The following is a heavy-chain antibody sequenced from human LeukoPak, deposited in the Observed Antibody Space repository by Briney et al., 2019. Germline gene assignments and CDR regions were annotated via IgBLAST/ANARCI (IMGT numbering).Heavy chain of an antibody. D-gene: IGHD1-14*01. V-gene: IGHV4-39*01. CDR2: MYHDGRT. Sequence: PSETLSLTCTVSGGSINSGTYYWGRIRQPPGKGLQWIASMYHDGRTSYSTSLESRVTISIDTSTNQFSLKLSSVTAADTAVYYCASDHKSITMRKGQYFDYWGQGVLVTVSS. J-gene: IGHJ4*02. CDR1: GGSINSGTYY. CDR3: ASDHKSITMRKGQYFDY.